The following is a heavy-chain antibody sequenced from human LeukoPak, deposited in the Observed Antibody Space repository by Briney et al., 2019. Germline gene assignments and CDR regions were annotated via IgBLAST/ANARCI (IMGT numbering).Heavy chain of an antibody. V-gene: IGHV3-23*01. J-gene: IGHJ3*02. D-gene: IGHD2-2*01. CDR2: ISGSGCST. CDR3: AKQARPYHAPSDAFDI. Sequence: PGGSLRLSCAASGFTFSSYSMNWLRQAPGKGLEGVSAISGSGCSTYYAHYVNGRFTSSIHNFKNTMYLQMNSLRAEDRAVYYCAKQARPYHAPSDAFDIWGQGTMVTVSS. CDR1: GFTFSSYS.